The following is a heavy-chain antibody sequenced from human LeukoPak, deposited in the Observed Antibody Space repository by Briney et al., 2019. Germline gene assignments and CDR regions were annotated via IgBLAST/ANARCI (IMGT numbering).Heavy chain of an antibody. D-gene: IGHD3-3*01. CDR3: ARGCWVPGLLDFWSGYLMSGMDV. CDR2: MNPNSGNT. V-gene: IGHV1-8*01. J-gene: IGHJ6*02. Sequence: ASVKVSCKASGYTFTSYDINWVRQATGQGLEWMGWMNPNSGNTGYAQKFQGRVTMTRNTSISTAYMELSSLRSEDTAVYYCARGCWVPGLLDFWSGYLMSGMDVWGQGTTVTVSS. CDR1: GYTFTSYD.